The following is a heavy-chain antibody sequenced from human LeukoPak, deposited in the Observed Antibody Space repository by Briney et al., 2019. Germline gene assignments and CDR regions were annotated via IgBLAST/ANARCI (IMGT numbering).Heavy chain of an antibody. D-gene: IGHD6-19*01. CDR1: GFYFRDHW. V-gene: IGHV3-7*03. Sequence: PGGSLRLSCAASGFYFRDHWMDWVRQAPGKGLEWVGHIKTDGSETYYLDSLKGRISISRDNTNNALYLQMNSLRVEGTAIYYCVKNDGWFHLAQWGQGTLVTASS. J-gene: IGHJ4*02. CDR2: IKTDGSET. CDR3: VKNDGWFHLAQ.